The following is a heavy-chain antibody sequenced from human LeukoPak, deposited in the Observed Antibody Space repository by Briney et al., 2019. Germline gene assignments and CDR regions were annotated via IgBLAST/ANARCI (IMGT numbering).Heavy chain of an antibody. J-gene: IGHJ3*02. CDR3: ARGGRGSAAVVAPRSFDI. Sequence: GGSLRLSCAASGFTVSSTHMVWVRQAPGKGLEWVSVTYTGGNSYYAGSVKGRFIISRDISKNTLYLQMNSLRAEDSALYYCARGGRGSAAVVAPRSFDIWGQGTMVTVSS. V-gene: IGHV3-53*01. CDR1: GFTVSSTH. CDR2: TYTGGNS. D-gene: IGHD3-22*01.